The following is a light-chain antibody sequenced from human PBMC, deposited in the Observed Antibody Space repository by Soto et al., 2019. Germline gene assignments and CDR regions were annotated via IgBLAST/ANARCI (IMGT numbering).Light chain of an antibody. CDR2: GAS. V-gene: IGKV3-20*01. Sequence: EIVLAQSPGTLSLSPGERATLSCRASQTVDSNFLAWYQQKPGQAPRLLIYGASTRAAGIPDRFSGSGSGTDFALTISRLEPEDSGMYYCQQYGRSLWTFGQGTKADI. J-gene: IGKJ1*01. CDR1: QTVDSNF. CDR3: QQYGRSLWT.